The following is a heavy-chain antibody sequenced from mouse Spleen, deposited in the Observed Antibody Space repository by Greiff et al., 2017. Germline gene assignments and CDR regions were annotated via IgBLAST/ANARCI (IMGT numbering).Heavy chain of an antibody. CDR1: GFNITDYN. Sequence: VQLQQSGAELVRPGALVKLSCKASGFNITDYNMHWVKQRPEQGLEWIGWIDPENGNTRYDPKFQGKASITADTSSNTAYLQLSSLTYEDIAVYYCARCGNYVLDYWGQGTTLTVSS. CDR2: IDPENGNT. J-gene: IGHJ2*01. D-gene: IGHD2-1*01. V-gene: IGHV14-1*02. CDR3: ARCGNYVLDY.